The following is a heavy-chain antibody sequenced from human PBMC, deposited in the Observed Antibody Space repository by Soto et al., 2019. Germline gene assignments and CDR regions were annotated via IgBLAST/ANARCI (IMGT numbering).Heavy chain of an antibody. CDR2: IIPIFGTA. CDR1: GGTFSSYA. CDR3: AAVYYYDSSGYYSTGYYFDY. V-gene: IGHV1-69*13. D-gene: IGHD3-22*01. Sequence: ASVKVSCKASGGTFSSYAISWVRQAPGQGLEWMGGIIPIFGTANYAQKFQGRVTITADESTSTAYMELSSLRSEDTAVYYCAAVYYYDSSGYYSTGYYFDYWGQGTLVTVSS. J-gene: IGHJ4*02.